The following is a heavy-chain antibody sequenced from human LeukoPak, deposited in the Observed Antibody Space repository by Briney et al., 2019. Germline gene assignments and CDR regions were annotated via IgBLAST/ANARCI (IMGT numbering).Heavy chain of an antibody. CDR1: GFTFSSYS. Sequence: GRSLRLSCAASGFTFSSYSMNWVRQAPGKGLEWVSSISSSSSYIYYADSVKGRFTISRDNAKNSLYLQMNSLRAEDTAVYYCARDNGCSSTSCYIRHYYGMDVWGQGTTVTVSS. CDR2: ISSSSSYI. D-gene: IGHD2-2*02. CDR3: ARDNGCSSTSCYIRHYYGMDV. V-gene: IGHV3-21*01. J-gene: IGHJ6*02.